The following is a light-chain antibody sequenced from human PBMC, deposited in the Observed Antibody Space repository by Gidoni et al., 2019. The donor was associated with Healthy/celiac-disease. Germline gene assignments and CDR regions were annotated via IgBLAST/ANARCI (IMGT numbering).Light chain of an antibody. Sequence: QSALTQPASVSASPGQSITISCTGTSRDVGGYNYVSWYQQHPGKAPKLMIYDVSNRPSGVSNRFSGSKSGNTASLTISGLQAEDEADYYCSSYTSSSTLVFGGGTKLTVL. CDR3: SSYTSSSTLV. V-gene: IGLV2-14*01. CDR2: DVS. J-gene: IGLJ2*01. CDR1: SRDVGGYNY.